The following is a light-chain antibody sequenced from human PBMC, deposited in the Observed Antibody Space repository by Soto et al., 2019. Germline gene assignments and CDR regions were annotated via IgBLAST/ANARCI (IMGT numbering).Light chain of an antibody. CDR3: QQYDYFPL. CDR1: QDISNY. V-gene: IGKV1-33*01. Sequence: DIQMTQSPSSLSASVGDRVTITCQASQDISNYLNWYQQKVGKAPKLLIYDASNLQTGVPSRFSGGGSGTNSTFTISSLQAEEVASYYCQQYDYFPLFGGGTKVEIK. J-gene: IGKJ4*02. CDR2: DAS.